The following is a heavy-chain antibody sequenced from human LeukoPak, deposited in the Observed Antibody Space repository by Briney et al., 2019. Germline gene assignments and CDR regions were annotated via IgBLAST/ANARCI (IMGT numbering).Heavy chain of an antibody. CDR2: IYTSGST. Sequence: SETLSLTCTVSGGSISSYYWSWIRQPAGKGLNCIGRIYTSGSTNYNPSLKSRVTMSVDTPKHQFSLTLSSVTAADTPVYYCARGLTVLEWPRGNCFHPWGQGTLVTVSS. D-gene: IGHD4-17*01. CDR3: ARGLTVLEWPRGNCFHP. CDR1: GGSISSYY. J-gene: IGHJ5*02. V-gene: IGHV4-4*07.